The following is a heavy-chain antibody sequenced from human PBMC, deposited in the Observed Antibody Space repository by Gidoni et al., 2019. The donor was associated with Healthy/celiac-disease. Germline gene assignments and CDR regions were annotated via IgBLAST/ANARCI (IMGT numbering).Heavy chain of an antibody. J-gene: IGHJ6*02. CDR3: ARDNYYGSGSYYKAPRRPAGYYGMDV. D-gene: IGHD3-10*01. CDR1: GGSFSGYY. V-gene: IGHV4-34*01. Sequence: QVQLQQWGAGLLKPSETLSLTCAVYGGSFSGYYWSWIRQPPRKGLEWIGEIHHSGITNYNPSLKSRVTISVDTSKNQFSLKLSSVTAADTAVYYCARDNYYGSGSYYKAPRRPAGYYGMDVWGQGTTVTVSS. CDR2: IHHSGIT.